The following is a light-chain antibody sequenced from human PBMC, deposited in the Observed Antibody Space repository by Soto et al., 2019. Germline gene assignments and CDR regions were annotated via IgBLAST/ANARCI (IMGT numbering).Light chain of an antibody. V-gene: IGKV3-11*01. CDR3: QHRDNLPAGAT. CDR1: QNIGTF. Sequence: EIVLTQSPATLSLSPGERATLSCRASQNIGTFLAWYQQKPGQPPRRVIYDTSKRATGVPARFSGSGSGTDFALTIGSLEPEDFAVYYGQHRDNLPAGATFGGVTKVEVK. CDR2: DTS. J-gene: IGKJ4*01.